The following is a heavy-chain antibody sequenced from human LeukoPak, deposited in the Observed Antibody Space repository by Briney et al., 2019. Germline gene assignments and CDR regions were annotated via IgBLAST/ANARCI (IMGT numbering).Heavy chain of an antibody. J-gene: IGHJ6*02. CDR1: GFPVSSYY. Sequence: QSGGSLRLSCAASGFPVSSYYMNWARQARGKGLEWVSVIYAGGNTYYADSVKGRFTISRDNSENTLYLHLNSLRAEDTAIYYCARTPLYYDSSGYYYEYFYYGMGVWGQGTTVTVSS. V-gene: IGHV3-53*01. D-gene: IGHD3-22*01. CDR3: ARTPLYYDSSGYYYEYFYYGMGV. CDR2: IYAGGNT.